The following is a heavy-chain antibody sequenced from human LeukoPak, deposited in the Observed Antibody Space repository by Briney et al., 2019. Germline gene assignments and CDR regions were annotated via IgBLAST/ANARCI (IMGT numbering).Heavy chain of an antibody. D-gene: IGHD6-25*01. V-gene: IGHV1-8*01. CDR2: MNPNSGNT. CDR1: GYTFTSYD. J-gene: IGHJ5*02. CDR3: ARGIPAAAGGNWFDP. Sequence: ASVEVSCKASGYTFTSYDINWVRQATGQGLEWMGWMNPNSGNTDYAQKFQGRVTMTSDTSISTAYMELSSLRSEDTAVYYCARGIPAAAGGNWFDPWGQGTLVTVSS.